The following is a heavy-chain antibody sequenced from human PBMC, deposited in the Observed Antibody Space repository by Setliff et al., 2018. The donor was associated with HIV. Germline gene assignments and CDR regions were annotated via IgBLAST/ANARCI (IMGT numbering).Heavy chain of an antibody. V-gene: IGHV1-69*10. CDR1: GGSFSSYG. D-gene: IGHD3-9*01. CDR2: IIPILGIT. CDR3: ARSSYDILTGYYKALEY. J-gene: IGHJ4*02. Sequence: GASVKVSCKASGGSFSSYGISWVRQAPGQGLEWMGGIIPILGITNYAQKFQGRVTISADKSTSTASMELSSLRSGDTAVYHCARSSYDILTGYYKALEYWGQGTLVTSPQ.